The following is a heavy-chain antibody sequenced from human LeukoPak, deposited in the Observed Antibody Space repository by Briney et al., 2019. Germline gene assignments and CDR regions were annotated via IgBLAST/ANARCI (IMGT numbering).Heavy chain of an antibody. CDR2: IGGSGDGT. J-gene: IGHJ6*02. D-gene: IGHD3-10*01. CDR3: AKGRNSYDSGRCHSSNCYYGMDV. V-gene: IGHV3-23*01. Sequence: GGSLRLSCAASGFTFDNYAMIWVRLAPGRGLEYISVIGGSGDGTYFADSVRGRFTISRDNSKNTLYLEMNSLRVEDTAVYHCAKGRNSYDSGRCHSSNCYYGMDVWGQGTTVTVSS. CDR1: GFTFDNYA.